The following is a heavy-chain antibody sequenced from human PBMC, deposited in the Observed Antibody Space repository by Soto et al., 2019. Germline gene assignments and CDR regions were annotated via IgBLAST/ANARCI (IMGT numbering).Heavy chain of an antibody. CDR3: ARQGDYYGSGSLNWFDP. Sequence: PSETLSLTCTVSGGSISSSSYYWGWIRQPPGKGLEWIGSIYYSGSTYYNPSLKSRVTISVDTSKNQFSLKLSSVTAADTAVYYCARQGDYYGSGSLNWFDPWGQGTLGTVSS. D-gene: IGHD3-10*01. V-gene: IGHV4-39*01. J-gene: IGHJ5*02. CDR1: GGSISSSSYY. CDR2: IYYSGST.